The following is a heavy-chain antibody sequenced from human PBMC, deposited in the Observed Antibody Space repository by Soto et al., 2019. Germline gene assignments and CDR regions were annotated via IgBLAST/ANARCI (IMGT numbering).Heavy chain of an antibody. CDR2: ISYDGDNK. CDR3: ARGTPTSALSAMDV. D-gene: IGHD2-15*01. V-gene: IGHV3-30-3*01. Sequence: QVQLVESGGGVVQPGRSLRLSCAASGFTFSYHALNWVRQAPGKGLEWVAVISYDGDNKYIAESVKGRFTISRDNSKNPVSLQMNSLRAEDTAMDFCARGTPTSALSAMDVWGQGTTVTVSS. J-gene: IGHJ6*02. CDR1: GFTFSYHA.